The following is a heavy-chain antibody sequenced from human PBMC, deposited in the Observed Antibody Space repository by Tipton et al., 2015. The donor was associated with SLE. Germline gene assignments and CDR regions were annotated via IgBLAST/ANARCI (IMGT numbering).Heavy chain of an antibody. V-gene: IGHV4-59*11. CDR1: GVSIISHY. J-gene: IGHJ4*01. CDR3: ARDGEDGIDH. Sequence: TLSLTCTVSGVSIISHYWTWIWQPPGKGLEWIGSISHSGSTNYNASLKSRVTISGDTSKSQFSLWLSSVTAADTAVYYCARDGEDGIDHWGQERWSSSPQ. CDR2: ISHSGST. D-gene: IGHD1-26*01.